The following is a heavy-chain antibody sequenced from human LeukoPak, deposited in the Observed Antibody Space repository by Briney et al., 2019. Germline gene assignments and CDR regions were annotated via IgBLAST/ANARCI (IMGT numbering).Heavy chain of an antibody. CDR1: GFTFSSYG. D-gene: IGHD2-2*01. CDR3: ASQPAAADIDY. V-gene: IGHV3-7*03. Sequence: GGSLRLSCAASGFTFSSYGMHWVRQAPGKGLEWVANIKQDGSEKNYADSVKGRFTISRDNAKSSLYLQMNSLRGEDTAVYYCASQPAAADIDYWGQGTLVTVSS. CDR2: IKQDGSEK. J-gene: IGHJ4*02.